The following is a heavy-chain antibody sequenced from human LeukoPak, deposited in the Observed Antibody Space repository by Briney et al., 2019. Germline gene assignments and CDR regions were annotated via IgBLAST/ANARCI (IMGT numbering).Heavy chain of an antibody. CDR3: VRGLVGYCSGGAWDGTCFDY. Sequence: GGSMRLSCAASGFTFSSYWMSWVRQAPGKGLEWVAIIKQDGNQRNYVDSVKGRFTISRDNAKNSLYLQMNSLRAEDTAVYYCVRGLVGYCSGGAWDGTCFDYWGQGTLVTVSS. V-gene: IGHV3-7*03. J-gene: IGHJ4*02. CDR2: IKQDGNQR. CDR1: GFTFSSYW. D-gene: IGHD2-15*01.